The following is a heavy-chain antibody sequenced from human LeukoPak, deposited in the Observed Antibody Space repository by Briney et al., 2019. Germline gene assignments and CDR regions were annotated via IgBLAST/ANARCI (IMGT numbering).Heavy chain of an antibody. CDR1: RFTFNSYA. J-gene: IGHJ6*03. Sequence: PVGSLRLSCAASRFTFNSYAMSWVRQAPGKGLEWVSAISDSGGSTYYADSVKGRFTISRDNSKNTLYLQMNSLRVEDTAVYYCARDADGTYYFYCMDVWGKGTTVTVSS. CDR2: ISDSGGST. CDR3: ARDADGTYYFYCMDV. D-gene: IGHD6-13*01. V-gene: IGHV3-23*01.